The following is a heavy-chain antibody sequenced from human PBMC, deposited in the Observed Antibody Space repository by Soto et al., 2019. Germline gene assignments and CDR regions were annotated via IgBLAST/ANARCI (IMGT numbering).Heavy chain of an antibody. CDR3: ARTRSFTLGFYYDGMDV. Sequence: GESLKISCQGSGYIFASYWIGWCLQMPGEDLEWMGIIYPGDSDTRYSPSFQGQVTISADKSLRTAYLQWTSLKASDTALYYCARTRSFTLGFYYDGMDVWGQGTTVTVSS. CDR2: IYPGDSDT. V-gene: IGHV5-51*01. D-gene: IGHD6-6*01. CDR1: GYIFASYW. J-gene: IGHJ6*02.